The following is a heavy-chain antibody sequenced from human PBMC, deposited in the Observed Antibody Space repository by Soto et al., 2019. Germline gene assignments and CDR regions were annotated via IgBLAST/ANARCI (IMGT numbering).Heavy chain of an antibody. D-gene: IGHD3-3*01. CDR2: ISGSGGST. Sequence: GGSLRLSCAASGFTFSSYAMSWVRQAPGKGLEWVSAISGSGGSTYYADSVKGRFTISRDNSKNTLYLQMNSLRAEDTAVYYCAKPVRITIFGVVIFPDYYYGMDVWGQGTTVTV. CDR1: GFTFSSYA. V-gene: IGHV3-23*01. CDR3: AKPVRITIFGVVIFPDYYYGMDV. J-gene: IGHJ6*02.